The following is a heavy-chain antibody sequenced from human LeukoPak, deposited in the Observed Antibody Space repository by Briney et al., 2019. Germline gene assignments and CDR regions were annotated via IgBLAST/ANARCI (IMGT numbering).Heavy chain of an antibody. V-gene: IGHV3-53*01. Sequence: SGGLLRLSCAASGFAVSSGYMSWVRQAPGKGLEWVSVIYSGGSTYYAASVKGRFTISRDNSKNTLYLQMNSLRAEDTAVYYCAREGQDSSGYKHFDYWGQGTLVTVSS. D-gene: IGHD3-22*01. J-gene: IGHJ4*02. CDR2: IYSGGST. CDR1: GFAVSSGY. CDR3: AREGQDSSGYKHFDY.